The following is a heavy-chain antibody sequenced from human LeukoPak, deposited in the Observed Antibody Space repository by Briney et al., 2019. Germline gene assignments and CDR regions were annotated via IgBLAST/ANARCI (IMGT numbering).Heavy chain of an antibody. J-gene: IGHJ4*02. CDR3: AKPGTSSTSCFDY. D-gene: IGHD2-2*01. V-gene: IGHV3-30-3*02. CDR2: ISYDGSNK. Sequence: PGGSLGLSCAASGFTFSSYAMHWVRQAPGKGLEWVAVISYDGSNKYYADSVKGRFTISRDNSKNTLYLQMNSLRAEDMAVYYCAKPGTSSTSCFDYWGQGTLVTVSS. CDR1: GFTFSSYA.